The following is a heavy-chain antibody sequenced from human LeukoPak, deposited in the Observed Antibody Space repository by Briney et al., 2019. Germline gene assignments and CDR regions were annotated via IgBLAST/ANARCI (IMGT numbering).Heavy chain of an antibody. Sequence: SETLSLTCTVSGGSISSSSYYWGWIRQPPGKGLEWIGSIYYSGTTHFNPSLKSRVTMSVDTSKNQFSLKLNSVTAADTAVYYCVRLAPERSANGVGDYWGQGTLVTVSS. CDR3: VRLAPERSANGVGDY. J-gene: IGHJ4*02. CDR2: IYYSGTT. D-gene: IGHD1-26*01. CDR1: GGSISSSSYY. V-gene: IGHV4-39*01.